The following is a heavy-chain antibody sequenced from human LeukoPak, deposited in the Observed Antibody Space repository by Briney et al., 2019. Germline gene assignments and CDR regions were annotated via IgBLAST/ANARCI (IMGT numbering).Heavy chain of an antibody. Sequence: GGSLRLSCTASGFPFSAYWISWVRQAPGKGLEWVANIKEDGSVQDYADSVKGRFTISRDNAKNSLYLQMNSLRAEDTAVYYCAKGSGYDTDFDFWGQGTLVSVSS. CDR2: IKEDGSVQ. V-gene: IGHV3-7*03. D-gene: IGHD5-12*01. CDR1: GFPFSAYW. J-gene: IGHJ4*02. CDR3: AKGSGYDTDFDF.